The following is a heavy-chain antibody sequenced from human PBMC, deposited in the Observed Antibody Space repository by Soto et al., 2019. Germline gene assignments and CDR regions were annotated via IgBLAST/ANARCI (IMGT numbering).Heavy chain of an antibody. Sequence: QLQLQESGPGLVKPSETLSLTCTVSGGSISSSSYYWGWIRQPPGKGLEWIGSIYYSGSTYYNPSLKSRFTMSVDTSKNQFSLKLSSVTAADTAVYYCASVVDYGDSDAFDIWGQATMVTVSS. CDR1: GGSISSSSYY. J-gene: IGHJ3*02. CDR3: ASVVDYGDSDAFDI. V-gene: IGHV4-39*01. CDR2: IYYSGST. D-gene: IGHD4-17*01.